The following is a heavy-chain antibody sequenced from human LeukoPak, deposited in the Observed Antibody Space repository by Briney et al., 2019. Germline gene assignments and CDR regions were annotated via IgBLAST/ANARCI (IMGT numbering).Heavy chain of an antibody. V-gene: IGHV4-39*01. CDR3: ASTDCSSTSCYSHRFDY. CDR2: IYYSGST. Sequence: SKTLSLTCTVSGGSISSSSYYWGWIRQPPGKGLEWIGSIYYSGSTYYNPSLKSRVTISVDTSKNQFSLKLSSVTAADTAVYYCASTDCSSTSCYSHRFDYWGQGTLVTVSS. J-gene: IGHJ4*02. CDR1: GGSISSSSYY. D-gene: IGHD2-2*01.